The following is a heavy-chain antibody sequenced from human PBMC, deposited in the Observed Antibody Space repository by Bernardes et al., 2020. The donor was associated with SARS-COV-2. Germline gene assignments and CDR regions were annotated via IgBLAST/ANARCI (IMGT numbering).Heavy chain of an antibody. Sequence: GGSLRLSCAASGFTFSSYWMHWVRQAPGKGLVWVSRINSDGSSTSYADSVKGRFTISRDNAKNTLYLQMNSLRAEDTAVYYCASQEEDLRFPSVYGMDVWGKGTTVTVSS. CDR1: GFTFSSYW. CDR3: ASQEEDLRFPSVYGMDV. D-gene: IGHD3-3*01. J-gene: IGHJ6*04. CDR2: INSDGSST. V-gene: IGHV3-74*01.